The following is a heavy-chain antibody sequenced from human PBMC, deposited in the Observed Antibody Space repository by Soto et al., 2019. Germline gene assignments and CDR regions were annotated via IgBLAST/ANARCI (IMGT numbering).Heavy chain of an antibody. CDR1: GYTFTTYG. D-gene: IGHD4-17*01. V-gene: IGHV1-18*01. CDR3: ARDYGDYGGFDY. CDR2: ISCYNGNT. Sequence: VASVKVSCKXSGYTFTTYGITWVRQAPGQGLEWMGWISCYNGNTNYAQKFQGRVTMTTDTSTKTAYMELRSLRSDDTAMYYCARDYGDYGGFDYWGQGTLVTVSS. J-gene: IGHJ4*02.